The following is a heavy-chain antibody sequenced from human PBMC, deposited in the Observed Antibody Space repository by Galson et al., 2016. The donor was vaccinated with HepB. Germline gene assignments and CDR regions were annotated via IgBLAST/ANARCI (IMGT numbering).Heavy chain of an antibody. CDR3: AKDITRDPDDAFHI. CDR2: VSWNSGNI. J-gene: IGHJ3*02. CDR1: GFTFDAFA. V-gene: IGHV3-9*01. Sequence: SLRLSCAASGFTFDAFAMHWVRQAPGKGLEWVSGVSWNSGNIVYADSVKGRFTISRDNAKNSLYLQMNNLRAEDTAFYYCAKDITRDPDDAFHIWGQGTMVTVSS.